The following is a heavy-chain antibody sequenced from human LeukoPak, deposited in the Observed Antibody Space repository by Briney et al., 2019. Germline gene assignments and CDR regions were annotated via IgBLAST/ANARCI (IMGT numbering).Heavy chain of an antibody. D-gene: IGHD2-21*02. CDR3: ARSPSKAYCGGDCYSHFDY. Sequence: GESLKISCKGSGYSFTSYWIGWVRQMPGKGLEWMGIIYPGDSDTRYSPSFQGQVTISADKSISTAYLQWSSLKASDTAMYYCARSPSKAYCGGDCYSHFDYWGQGTLVTVSS. V-gene: IGHV5-51*01. CDR1: GYSFTSYW. J-gene: IGHJ4*02. CDR2: IYPGDSDT.